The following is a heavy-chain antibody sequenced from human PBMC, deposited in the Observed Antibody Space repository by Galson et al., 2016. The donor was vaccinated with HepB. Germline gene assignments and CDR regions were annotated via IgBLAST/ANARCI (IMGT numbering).Heavy chain of an antibody. CDR3: AKAGGYNADYYFEY. CDR2: ITGSGGCT. CDR1: GFPFSSYA. V-gene: IGHV3-23*01. J-gene: IGHJ4*02. Sequence: SLRLSCAASGFPFSSYAMTWVRQAPGKGLEWVSAITGSGGCTYNADSAEGRFTISRDNSKNTVFLQMNSLRAEDTAIYYCAKAGGYNADYYFEYWGQGSLVTVSS. D-gene: IGHD3-10*01.